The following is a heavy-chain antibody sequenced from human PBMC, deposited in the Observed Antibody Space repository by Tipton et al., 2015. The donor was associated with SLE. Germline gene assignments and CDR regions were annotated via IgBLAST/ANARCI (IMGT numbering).Heavy chain of an antibody. V-gene: IGHV3-23*03. CDR3: AKDGAGTYFQH. J-gene: IGHJ1*01. CDR1: GFTFSSYA. Sequence: SLRLSCAASGFTFSSYAMSWVRQAPGKGLEWVSVIYSGGSTYYADSVKGRFTFSRDDSKNTLYLQMNSLRAEYTAVYYCAKDGAGTYFQHWGQGTLVTVSS. CDR2: IYSGGST. D-gene: IGHD6-13*01.